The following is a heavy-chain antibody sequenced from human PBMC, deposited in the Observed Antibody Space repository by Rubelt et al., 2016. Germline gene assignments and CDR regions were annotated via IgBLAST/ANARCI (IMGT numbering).Heavy chain of an antibody. Sequence: FTFSSYAMHWVRQALVKGLEYVSAISSNGGSTYYADSVKGRFTISRDNSKNTLYLQMSSLRAEDTAVYYCAKPARLDYGINAEYFQHWGQGTLVTVSS. D-gene: IGHD4-17*01. V-gene: IGHV3-64D*06. CDR3: AKPARLDYGINAEYFQH. J-gene: IGHJ1*01. CDR2: ISSNGGST. CDR1: FTFSSYA.